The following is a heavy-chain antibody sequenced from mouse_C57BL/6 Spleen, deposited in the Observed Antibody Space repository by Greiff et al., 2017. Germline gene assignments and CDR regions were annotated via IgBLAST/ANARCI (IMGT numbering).Heavy chain of an antibody. Sequence: VQLQASGPELVKPGASVKISCKASGYAFSSSWMNWVKQRPGKGLEWIGRLYPGDGDTNYNGKFKGKATLTADKSSSTAYMQLSSLTSEDSAVYFCARRGYSTYVYYFDYWGQGTTLTVSS. D-gene: IGHD2-5*01. CDR3: ARRGYSTYVYYFDY. CDR1: GYAFSSSW. V-gene: IGHV1-82*01. J-gene: IGHJ2*01. CDR2: LYPGDGDT.